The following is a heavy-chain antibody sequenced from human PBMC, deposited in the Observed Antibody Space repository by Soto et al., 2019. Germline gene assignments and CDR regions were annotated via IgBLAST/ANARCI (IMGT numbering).Heavy chain of an antibody. CDR1: GGTFSSYA. V-gene: IGHV1-69*06. J-gene: IGHJ4*02. CDR3: ARELEVDTAMVTGSYFDY. CDR2: IIPIFGTA. Sequence: QVQLVQSGAEVKKPGSSVKVSCKASGGTFSSYAISWVRQAPGQGLEWMGGIIPIFGTANYAQKFQGRVTITADKSTSTAYMELSSLRSEDTAAYYCARELEVDTAMVTGSYFDYWGQGTLVTVSS. D-gene: IGHD5-18*01.